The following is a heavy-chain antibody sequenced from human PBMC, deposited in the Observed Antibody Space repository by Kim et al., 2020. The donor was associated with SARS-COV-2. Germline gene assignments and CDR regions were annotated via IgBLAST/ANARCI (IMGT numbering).Heavy chain of an antibody. CDR2: INHSGST. CDR1: GGSFSGYY. CDR3: ARPGGFGGAFDI. J-gene: IGHJ3*02. D-gene: IGHD3-10*01. V-gene: IGHV4-34*01. Sequence: SETLSLTCAVYGGSFSGYYWSWIRQPPGKGLEWIGEINHSGSTNYNPSLKSRVTISVDTSKNQFSLKLSSVTAADTAVYYCARPGGFGGAFDIWGQGTMVTVSS.